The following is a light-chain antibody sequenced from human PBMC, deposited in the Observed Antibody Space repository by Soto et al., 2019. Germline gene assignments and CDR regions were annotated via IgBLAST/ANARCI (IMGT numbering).Light chain of an antibody. V-gene: IGKV1-39*01. J-gene: IGKJ1*01. CDR2: AAS. CDR1: QSVSSY. Sequence: DIQMTQSPSSLSASLGDRVTISCRASQSVSSYLNWYKQKPGKAPKLLISAASSLQSGAPSRFSGRGSGTDFTLTISSLKPEDFETYYCQQSYRTPWTFGQGTNVDIK. CDR3: QQSYRTPWT.